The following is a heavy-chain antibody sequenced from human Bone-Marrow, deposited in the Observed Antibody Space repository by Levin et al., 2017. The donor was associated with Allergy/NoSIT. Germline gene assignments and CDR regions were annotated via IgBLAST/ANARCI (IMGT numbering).Heavy chain of an antibody. Sequence: SQTLSLTCNVSDASFNDYYWGWLRQPPGKGLEWIGSVFHSGNTNSNPSLKSRVTISVDTSKNQFSLKLTSVTAADTAVYYCARDLGIMERFFDLWGRGTLVTVSS. J-gene: IGHJ2*01. CDR3: ARDLGIMERFFDL. CDR1: DASFNDYY. V-gene: IGHV4-59*01. D-gene: IGHD1-1*01. CDR2: VFHSGNT.